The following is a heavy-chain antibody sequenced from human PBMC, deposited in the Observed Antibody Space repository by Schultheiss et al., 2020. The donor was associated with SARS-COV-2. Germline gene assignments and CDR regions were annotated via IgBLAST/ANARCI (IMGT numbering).Heavy chain of an antibody. CDR3: ARQRSSSSSYGMDV. Sequence: ASVKVSCRPSGYTFSAYYIHWVRHAPGQGLEWIGWISPNGGGTNYAQKFQGRVTMTRDTSISTAYMELSRLRSDDTAVYYCARQRSSSSSYGMDVWGQGTAVTVSS. V-gene: IGHV1-2*02. D-gene: IGHD6-13*01. CDR2: ISPNGGGT. CDR1: GYTFSAYY. J-gene: IGHJ6*02.